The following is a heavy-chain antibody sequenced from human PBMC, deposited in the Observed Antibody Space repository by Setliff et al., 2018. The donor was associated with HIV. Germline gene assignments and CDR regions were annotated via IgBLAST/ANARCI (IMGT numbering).Heavy chain of an antibody. CDR3: TRASIAVAPEDYFDY. D-gene: IGHD6-19*01. CDR2: IRSKAYGGTT. J-gene: IGHJ4*02. V-gene: IGHV3-49*04. CDR1: GFTFGDYA. Sequence: GSLRLSCTASGFTFGDYAMSWVRQAPGKGLEWVGFIRSKAYGGTTEYAASVKGRFIIARDDSKSIAYLQMNSLKTEDTAVYYCTRASIAVAPEDYFDYWGQGTLVTVSS.